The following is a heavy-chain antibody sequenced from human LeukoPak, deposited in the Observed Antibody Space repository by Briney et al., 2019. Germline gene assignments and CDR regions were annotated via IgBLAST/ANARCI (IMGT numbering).Heavy chain of an antibody. CDR1: GGSISSGSYY. D-gene: IGHD3-10*01. Sequence: SETLSLTCTVSGGSISSGSYYWSWIRQPAGKGLEWIGRSYTSGSTNYNPSLKSRVTISVDTSKNQFSPKLSSVPAADTAVYYCARDAYYYGSGSYWRDYFDYWGQGTLVTVSS. J-gene: IGHJ4*02. CDR2: SYTSGST. V-gene: IGHV4-61*02. CDR3: ARDAYYYGSGSYWRDYFDY.